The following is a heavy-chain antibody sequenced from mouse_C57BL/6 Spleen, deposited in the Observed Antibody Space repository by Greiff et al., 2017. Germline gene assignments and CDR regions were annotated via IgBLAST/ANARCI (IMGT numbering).Heavy chain of an antibody. CDR3: ARGSTVVARYFDV. Sequence: EVQLQESGTVLARPGASVKMSCKTSGYTFTSYWMHWVKQRPGQGLEWIGALYPGSSDTSYNQKFKGKAKLTAVTSASTAYMELSSLTNEDSAVYYCARGSTVVARYFDVWGTGTTVTVSS. CDR1: GYTFTSYW. D-gene: IGHD1-1*01. CDR2: LYPGSSDT. J-gene: IGHJ1*03. V-gene: IGHV1-5*01.